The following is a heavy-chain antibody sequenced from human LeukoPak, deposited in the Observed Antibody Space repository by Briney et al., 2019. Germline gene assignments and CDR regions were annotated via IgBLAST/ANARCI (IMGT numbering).Heavy chain of an antibody. CDR3: AKDGGEYYDILTGYYPRLYYMDV. V-gene: IGHV3-23*01. Sequence: GGSLRLSCTASGFTFSSYAMSWVRQAPGKGLEWVSGISGSGGDTVYADSVKGRFTISRDNSKNTLYLQMNSLRAEDTAVYYCAKDGGEYYDILTGYYPRLYYMDVWGKGTTVTISS. CDR1: GFTFSSYA. J-gene: IGHJ6*03. D-gene: IGHD3-9*01. CDR2: ISGSGGDT.